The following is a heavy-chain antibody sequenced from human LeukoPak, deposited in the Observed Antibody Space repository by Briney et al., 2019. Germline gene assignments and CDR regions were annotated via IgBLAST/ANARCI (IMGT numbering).Heavy chain of an antibody. J-gene: IGHJ4*02. V-gene: IGHV3-66*01. CDR2: ISNGGAT. Sequence: GGSLRLSCAVSGFTVSSNYMNWVRQAPGKGLEWVSVISNGGATYYADSVKGRFIISRDNSKNTLYLQMNSLRAEDTAVYYCAKTLGYCSGGSCYSGVIDYWGQGTLVTVSS. CDR1: GFTVSSNY. CDR3: AKTLGYCSGGSCYSGVIDY. D-gene: IGHD2-15*01.